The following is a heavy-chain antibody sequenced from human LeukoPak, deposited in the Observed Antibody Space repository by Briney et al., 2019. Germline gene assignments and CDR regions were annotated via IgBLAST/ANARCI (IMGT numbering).Heavy chain of an antibody. J-gene: IGHJ4*02. CDR1: GGSPTAYY. CDR2: INHSGST. CDR3: ARGVRRDFWSGPAMRIFDY. V-gene: IGHV4-34*01. D-gene: IGHD3-3*01. Sequence: ETLSLTCALYGGSPTAYYWSWIRQPPGKGLEWIGEINHSGSTNYHPTLKTRVTISVETSTTQSSLSLSSVTAADTAVYYCARGVRRDFWSGPAMRIFDYWGQGTLVTVSS.